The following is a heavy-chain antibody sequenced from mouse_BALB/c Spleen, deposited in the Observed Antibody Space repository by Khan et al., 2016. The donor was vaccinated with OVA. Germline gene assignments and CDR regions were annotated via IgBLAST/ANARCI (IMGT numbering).Heavy chain of an antibody. D-gene: IGHD2-1*01. J-gene: IGHJ4*01. Sequence: QVQLKESGPELVKPGASVRISCKASGYTFTSYYIHWVKQRPGQGLEWIGWIYPGNVNTKYNEKFKGKATLTADTSSNTAYMQLSSLTSEDSAVYFCARWGGNYPSYAMDYGGQGTSVTVSS. CDR2: IYPGNVNT. V-gene: IGHV1S56*01. CDR1: GYTFTSYY. CDR3: ARWGGNYPSYAMDY.